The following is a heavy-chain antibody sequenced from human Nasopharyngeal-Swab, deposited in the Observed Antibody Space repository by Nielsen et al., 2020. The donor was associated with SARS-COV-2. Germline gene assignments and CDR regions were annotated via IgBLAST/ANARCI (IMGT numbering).Heavy chain of an antibody. CDR3: ANSVDAAMADY. J-gene: IGHJ4*02. Sequence: WIRQPPGKGLEWVANIKQDGSEKYYVDSVKGRFTISRDNAKNSLYLQMNSLRAEDTAVYYCANSVDAAMADYWGQGTLVTVSS. V-gene: IGHV3-7*03. CDR2: IKQDGSEK. D-gene: IGHD5-18*01.